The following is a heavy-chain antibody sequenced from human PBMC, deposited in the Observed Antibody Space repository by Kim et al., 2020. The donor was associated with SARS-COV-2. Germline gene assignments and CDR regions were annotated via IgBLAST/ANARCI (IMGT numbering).Heavy chain of an antibody. CDR1: GYTFTSYG. D-gene: IGHD2-2*02. CDR3: ARVGFCSSTSCYTHYYYYGMDV. CDR2: ISAYNGNT. J-gene: IGHJ6*02. V-gene: IGHV1-18*04. Sequence: ASVKVSCKASGYTFTSYGISWVRQAPGQGLEWMGWISAYNGNTNYAQKLQGRVTMTTDTSTSTAYMELRSLRSDDTAVYYCARVGFCSSTSCYTHYYYYGMDVWGQGTTVTVSS.